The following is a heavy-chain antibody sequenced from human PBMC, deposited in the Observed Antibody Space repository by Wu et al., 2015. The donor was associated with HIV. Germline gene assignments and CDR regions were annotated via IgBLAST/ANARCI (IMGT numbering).Heavy chain of an antibody. J-gene: IGHJ3*02. Sequence: QVQLVQSGAEVKKPGASVKVSCKASGYTFTSYAMHWVRQAPGQRLEWMGWSNAGNGNTKYSQEFQGRVTITRDTSASTAYMELSSLRSEDMAVYYCARLTCPRRNSIVVVDAFDIWAKGQWSPSLQ. CDR2: SNAGNGNT. CDR3: ARLTCPRRNSIVVVDAFDI. CDR1: GYTFTSYA. V-gene: IGHV1-3*02. D-gene: IGHD2-21*01.